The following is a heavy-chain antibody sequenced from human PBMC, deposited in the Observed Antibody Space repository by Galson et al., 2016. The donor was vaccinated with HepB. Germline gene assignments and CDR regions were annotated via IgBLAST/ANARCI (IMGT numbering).Heavy chain of an antibody. Sequence: VISFDGSDEYYADSVKGRFTISRDNSKNTLYLQMNSLRVEDTAVYFCVRDHSVVPTTAYNWFDPWGRGTLVTVSS. D-gene: IGHD4-23*01. J-gene: IGHJ5*02. V-gene: IGHV3-30*01. CDR2: ISFDGSDE. CDR3: VRDHSVVPTTAYNWFDP.